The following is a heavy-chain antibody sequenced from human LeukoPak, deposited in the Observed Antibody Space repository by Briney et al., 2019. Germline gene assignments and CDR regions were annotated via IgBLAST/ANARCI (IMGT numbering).Heavy chain of an antibody. Sequence: GSLRLSCAASGFTFSSYWMSWVRQAPGKGLEWVANIKQDGSEKYYVDSVKGRFTISRDNAKNSLYLQMSSLRAEDTAVYYCARVRHYGDQFMDVWGQGTTVTVSS. CDR1: GFTFSSYW. CDR3: ARVRHYGDQFMDV. D-gene: IGHD4-17*01. V-gene: IGHV3-7*01. J-gene: IGHJ6*02. CDR2: IKQDGSEK.